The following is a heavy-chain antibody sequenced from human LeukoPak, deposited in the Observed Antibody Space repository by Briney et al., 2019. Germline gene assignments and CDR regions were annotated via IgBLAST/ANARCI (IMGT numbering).Heavy chain of an antibody. CDR2: INHSGST. CDR3: ARRKYSSSGFDY. Sequence: SETLSLTCAVYGGSFSGYYWSWIRQPPGKGLEWIGEINHSGSTNYNPSLKSRVTISVDTSKNQFSLKLSSVTAADTAVYYCARRKYSSSGFDYWGQGTLVTVSS. J-gene: IGHJ4*02. V-gene: IGHV4-34*01. D-gene: IGHD6-6*01. CDR1: GGSFSGYY.